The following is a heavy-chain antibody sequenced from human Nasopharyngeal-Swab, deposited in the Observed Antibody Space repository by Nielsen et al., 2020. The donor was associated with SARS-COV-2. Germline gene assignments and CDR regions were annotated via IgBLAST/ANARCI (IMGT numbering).Heavy chain of an antibody. D-gene: IGHD2-21*02. CDR1: GGSISSSSYY. J-gene: IGHJ4*02. CDR3: VRRRSYCGGDCYSGSYFDS. Sequence: SETLSLTCTVSGGSISSSSYYWGWIRQPPGKGLEWIGSIYYSGTTYYNPSLRGRVTISVDTSKNQFSLKLSSVTAADTAVYYCVRRRSYCGGDCYSGSYFDSWGQGTLVTVS. V-gene: IGHV4-39*01. CDR2: IYYSGTT.